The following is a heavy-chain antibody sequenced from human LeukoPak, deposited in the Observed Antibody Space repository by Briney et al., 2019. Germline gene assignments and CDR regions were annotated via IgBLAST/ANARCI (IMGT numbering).Heavy chain of an antibody. Sequence: GASVKVSCKASGYTFTSYGISWVRQAPGQGLEWMGWISAYNGNTNYAQKLQGRVTTTTDTSTSTAYMELRSLRSDDTAVYYCARAGPYQWLVSWFDPWGQGTLVTVSS. CDR2: ISAYNGNT. CDR1: GYTFTSYG. V-gene: IGHV1-18*01. J-gene: IGHJ5*02. D-gene: IGHD6-19*01. CDR3: ARAGPYQWLVSWFDP.